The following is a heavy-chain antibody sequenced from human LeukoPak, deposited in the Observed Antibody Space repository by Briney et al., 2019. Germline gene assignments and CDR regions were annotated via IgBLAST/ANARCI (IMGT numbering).Heavy chain of an antibody. D-gene: IGHD4-17*01. V-gene: IGHV3-9*01. CDR3: AKDVGDYVPNWYFDL. Sequence: GRSLRLSCAASGFTFDDYAMHWVRQAPGKGLEWVSGISWNSGSIGYADSVKGRFTISRDNAKNSLYLQMNSLRAEDTALYYCAKDVGDYVPNWYFDLWGRGTLVTVSS. CDR2: ISWNSGSI. J-gene: IGHJ2*01. CDR1: GFTFDDYA.